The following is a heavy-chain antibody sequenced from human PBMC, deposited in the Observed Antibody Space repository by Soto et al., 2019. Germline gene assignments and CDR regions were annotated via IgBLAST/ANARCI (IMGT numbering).Heavy chain of an antibody. D-gene: IGHD3-3*01. CDR1: GGSFSGYY. J-gene: IGHJ4*02. CDR3: ARVAYYDFWSGYYG. CDR2: INHSGST. V-gene: IGHV4-34*01. Sequence: QVQLQQWGAGLLKPSETLSLTCAVYGGSFSGYYWSWIRQPPGKGLEWIGEINHSGSTNYNPSLKSRVTISVDTSKNQFSLKLSSVTAADTAVYYCARVAYYDFWSGYYGWGQGTLVTVSS.